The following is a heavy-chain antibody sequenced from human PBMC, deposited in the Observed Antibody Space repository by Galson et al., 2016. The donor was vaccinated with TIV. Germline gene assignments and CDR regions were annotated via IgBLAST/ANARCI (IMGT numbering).Heavy chain of an antibody. CDR2: ISFDGRNE. V-gene: IGHV3-30*04. CDR3: ARERTSVVGRSLDY. Sequence: SLRLSCATSGFTFGSYAMHWVRQAPGKGLEWVAIISFDGRNEDYSDPAEGRFSISRDNSKNTLYLQMNSLRPEDTAVYFCARERTSVVGRSLDYWGQGTLVTVSS. CDR1: GFTFGSYA. D-gene: IGHD5/OR15-5a*01. J-gene: IGHJ4*02.